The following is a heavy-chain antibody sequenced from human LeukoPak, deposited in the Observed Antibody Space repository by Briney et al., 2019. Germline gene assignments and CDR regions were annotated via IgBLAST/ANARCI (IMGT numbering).Heavy chain of an antibody. Sequence: PSETLSLTCTVSGGSISSHYWSWIRQPPGKGLEWIGYLYYTGSTNYNPSLKSRVTLSVDTSKNNFSLKMSSVTAADTAVYYCARGPIFGIVYNWFDPWGQGTLVTVSS. CDR2: LYYTGST. J-gene: IGHJ5*02. D-gene: IGHD3-3*01. V-gene: IGHV4-59*11. CDR1: GGSISSHY. CDR3: ARGPIFGIVYNWFDP.